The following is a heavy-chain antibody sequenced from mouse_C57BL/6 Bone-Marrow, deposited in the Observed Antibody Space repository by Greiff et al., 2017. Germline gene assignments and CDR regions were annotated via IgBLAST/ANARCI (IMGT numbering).Heavy chain of an antibody. Sequence: EVQLQQSGPVLVKPGASVKMSCKASGYTFTDYYMHWVKQSHGKSLEWIGVINPYNGGTSYNQKFKGKATLTVDKSSSTAYMELNSLTSEDSAVYYCARENYGTDYFDNWGQGTTLTVSA. D-gene: IGHD1-1*01. J-gene: IGHJ2*01. CDR3: ARENYGTDYFDN. V-gene: IGHV1-19*01. CDR1: GYTFTDYY. CDR2: INPYNGGT.